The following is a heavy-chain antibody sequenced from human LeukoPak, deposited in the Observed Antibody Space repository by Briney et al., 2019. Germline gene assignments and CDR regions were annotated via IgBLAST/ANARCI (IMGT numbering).Heavy chain of an antibody. CDR2: INAGNGNT. Sequence: GASVKVSCKASGYTFTSYAMHWVRQAPGQRLEWMGWINAGNGNTKYSQEFQGRVTITRDTSASKAYMELSSLRSEDMAVYYCARALGYCTNGVCRRGYFDYWGQGTLVTVSS. CDR3: ARALGYCTNGVCRRGYFDY. CDR1: GYTFTSYA. V-gene: IGHV1-3*03. J-gene: IGHJ4*02. D-gene: IGHD2-8*01.